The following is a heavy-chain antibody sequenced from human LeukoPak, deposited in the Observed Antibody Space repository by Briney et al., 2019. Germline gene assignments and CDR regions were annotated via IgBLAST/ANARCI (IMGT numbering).Heavy chain of an antibody. CDR1: GGSISSYY. CDR2: VQTSGST. CDR3: ARLHRGEEAFDI. V-gene: IGHV4-4*07. Sequence: SETLSLTCTVSGGSISSYYWNWIRQPAGKGLEWIGRVQTSGSTNHNPSLKSRVTISVDTSKNQFSLKLSSVTTADTAVYYCARLHRGEEAFDIWGQGTMVTVSS. J-gene: IGHJ3*02.